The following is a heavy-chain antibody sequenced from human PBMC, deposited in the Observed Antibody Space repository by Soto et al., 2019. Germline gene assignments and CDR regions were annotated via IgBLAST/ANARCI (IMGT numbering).Heavy chain of an antibody. Sequence: GGSLRLSCAASGFTFTSYAMSWVRQAPGKGLEWVSGISATGGSTYYADSVKGRFTISRDSAKHTLYLQMNSLRAEDTAIYYCAKLGPNSCWFDTFDFWGQGTPVTVSS. D-gene: IGHD3-10*01. J-gene: IGHJ4*02. CDR1: GFTFTSYA. CDR3: AKLGPNSCWFDTFDF. V-gene: IGHV3-23*01. CDR2: ISATGGST.